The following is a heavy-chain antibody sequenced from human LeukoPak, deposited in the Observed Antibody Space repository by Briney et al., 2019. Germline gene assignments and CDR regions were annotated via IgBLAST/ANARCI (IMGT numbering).Heavy chain of an antibody. Sequence: PGGSLRLSCAASGLTFSSYSMNRVRQAPGKGLEWVSSISSSSSYIYYADSVKGRFTISRDNAKNSLYLQMNSLRAEDTAVYYCARVGVVGATGAFDIWGQGTMVTVSS. CDR2: ISSSSSYI. D-gene: IGHD1-26*01. V-gene: IGHV3-21*01. CDR1: GLTFSSYS. CDR3: ARVGVVGATGAFDI. J-gene: IGHJ3*02.